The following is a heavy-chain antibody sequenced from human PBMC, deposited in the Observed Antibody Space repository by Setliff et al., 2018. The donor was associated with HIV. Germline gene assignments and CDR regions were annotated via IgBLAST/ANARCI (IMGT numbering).Heavy chain of an antibody. J-gene: IGHJ4*02. CDR1: GYAINNNFF. V-gene: IGHV4-38-2*01. CDR3: ARAGMGALRSLFDY. CDR2: IYHSGST. D-gene: IGHD1-26*01. Sequence: LSLTCAVSGYAINNNFFWGWVRQPPGKGLEWIGSIYHSGSTYYNPSLKSRVTISLDTSNNQFSLKLNSVTAADTAIYYCARAGMGALRSLFDYWGQGTLVTVSS.